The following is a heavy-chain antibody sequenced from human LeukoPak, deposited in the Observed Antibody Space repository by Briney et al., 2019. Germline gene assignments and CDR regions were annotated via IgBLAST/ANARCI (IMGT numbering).Heavy chain of an antibody. D-gene: IGHD3-22*01. CDR3: ARYYYDSSGVFDC. Sequence: GASVKVSCKASGGTFSSYAISWVRQAPGQGLEWMGGIIPIFGTANYAQKFQGRVTITADESTSTAYMELSSLRSEDTAVYYCARYYYDSSGVFDCWGQGTLVTVSS. CDR1: GGTFSSYA. CDR2: IIPIFGTA. J-gene: IGHJ4*02. V-gene: IGHV1-69*13.